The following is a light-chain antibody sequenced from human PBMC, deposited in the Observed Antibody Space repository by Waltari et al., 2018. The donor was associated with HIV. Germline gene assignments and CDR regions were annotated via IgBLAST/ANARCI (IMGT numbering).Light chain of an antibody. CDR1: SANIGNT. V-gene: IGLV1-47*01. CDR2: RDN. Sequence: QSVLTQPPSASGTPGQRVTLSCSGSSANIGNTVYWYQQLPGTAPKVLIYRDNQRPSGVPDRFSGSRSGTSASLDVSGLRSEDEATYFCAAWDDILSGWVFGGGTKLTVL. CDR3: AAWDDILSGWV. J-gene: IGLJ3*02.